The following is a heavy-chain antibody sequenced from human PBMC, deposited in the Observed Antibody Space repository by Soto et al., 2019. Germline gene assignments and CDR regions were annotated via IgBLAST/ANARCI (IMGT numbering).Heavy chain of an antibody. CDR3: VRDGYPAWVYGVDV. Sequence: PXASLRLSCAASGFTFSSYWMHGVRQAPGKGLVWVSRLNSDGSTTNYADSVKGRFTISRGNARNTLYLQMNSLRAEDTAVYYCVRDGYPAWVYGVDVWGQGTTVTVSS. J-gene: IGHJ6*02. D-gene: IGHD5-18*01. CDR1: GFTFSSYW. V-gene: IGHV3-74*01. CDR2: LNSDGSTT.